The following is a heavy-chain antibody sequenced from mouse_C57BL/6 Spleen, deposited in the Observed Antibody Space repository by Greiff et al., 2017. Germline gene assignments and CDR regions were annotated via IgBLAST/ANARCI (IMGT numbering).Heavy chain of an antibody. Sequence: ESGPGLVKPSQSLSLTCSVTGYSITSGYYWNWIPQFPGNKLEWMGYISYDGSNNYNPSLKNRISITRDTSKNQFFLKLNSVTTEDTATYYCARGDDGYYAFAYWGQGTLVTVSA. D-gene: IGHD2-3*01. CDR3: ARGDDGYYAFAY. J-gene: IGHJ3*01. CDR2: ISYDGSN. V-gene: IGHV3-6*01. CDR1: GYSITSGYY.